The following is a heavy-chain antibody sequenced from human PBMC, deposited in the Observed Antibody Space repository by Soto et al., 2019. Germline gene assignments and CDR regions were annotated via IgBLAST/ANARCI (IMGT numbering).Heavy chain of an antibody. D-gene: IGHD3-22*01. CDR3: ARDVDYYDSSGFGY. V-gene: IGHV3-21*01. CDR1: GFTFSRYM. J-gene: IGHJ4*02. Sequence: EVQLVESGGGLVKPGGSLRLSCVASGFTFSRYMMSWVRQVPGKGLEWVSSINSRSDHISYADSVKGRFTISRDNAQNSLYLQVNRLRAEDTAVYYCARDVDYYDSSGFGYWGQGTLVTVSS. CDR2: INSRSDHI.